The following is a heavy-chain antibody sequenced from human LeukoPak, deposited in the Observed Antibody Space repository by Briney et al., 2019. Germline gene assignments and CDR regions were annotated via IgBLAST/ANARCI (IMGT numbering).Heavy chain of an antibody. CDR2: MNTNSGGT. CDR3: ARDKLGLGELSLYDE. V-gene: IGHV1-2*02. D-gene: IGHD3-16*02. Sequence: ASVKVSCKASGYTLTGHSMHWVRQAPGQGLEWMGWMNTNSGGTKYTRKFQGRVTMTRDTSISTAYMELSRLTSDDTAMYYCARDKLGLGELSLYDEWGQGTQVTVSS. CDR1: GYTLTGHS. J-gene: IGHJ4*02.